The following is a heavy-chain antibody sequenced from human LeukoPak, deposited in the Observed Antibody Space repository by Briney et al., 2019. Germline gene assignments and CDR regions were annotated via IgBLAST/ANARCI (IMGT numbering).Heavy chain of an antibody. CDR2: ISYDGSNK. J-gene: IGHJ4*02. CDR3: ARDRSLYKGLDY. D-gene: IGHD3-16*02. V-gene: IGHV3-30*04. CDR1: GFTFSGSA. Sequence: GGSLRLSCAASGFTFSGSAMHWVRQAPGKGLEWVAVISYDGSNKYYADSVKGRFTISRDNSKNTLYLQMNSLRAEDTAVYYCARDRSLYKGLDYWGQGTLVTVSS.